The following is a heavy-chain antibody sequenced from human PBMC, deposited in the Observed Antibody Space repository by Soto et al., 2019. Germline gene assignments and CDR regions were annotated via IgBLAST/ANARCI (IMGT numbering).Heavy chain of an antibody. D-gene: IGHD3-3*02. J-gene: IGHJ6*02. V-gene: IGHV1-69*13. CDR3: ARDSPISPHPRRDYYYYGMDV. CDR2: IIPIFGTA. Sequence: GASVKVSCKASGGTFSSYAISWVRQAPGQGLEWMGGIIPIFGTANYAQKFQGRVTITADESTSTAYMELSSLRSEDTAVYYCARDSPISPHPRRDYYYYGMDVWGQGTTVTVSS. CDR1: GGTFSSYA.